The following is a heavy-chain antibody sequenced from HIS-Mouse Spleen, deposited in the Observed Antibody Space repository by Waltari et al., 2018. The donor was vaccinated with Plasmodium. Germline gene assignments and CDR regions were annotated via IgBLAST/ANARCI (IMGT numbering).Heavy chain of an antibody. Sequence: QVQLVQSGAEVKKPGASVKVSCKDSGDHFTGYSLHWVLQAPGQGLEWMGWINPNSGGTNYAQKFQGRVTMTRDTSISTAYMELSRLRSDDTAVYYCARDLAAAGHFDYWGQGTLVTVSS. J-gene: IGHJ4*02. V-gene: IGHV1-2*02. CDR3: ARDLAAAGHFDY. CDR1: GDHFTGYS. CDR2: INPNSGGT. D-gene: IGHD6-13*01.